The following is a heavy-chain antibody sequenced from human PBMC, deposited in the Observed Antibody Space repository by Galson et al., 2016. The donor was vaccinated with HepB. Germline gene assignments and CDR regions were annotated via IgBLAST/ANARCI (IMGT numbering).Heavy chain of an antibody. CDR2: ISYDGTNK. V-gene: IGHV3-30*18. J-gene: IGHJ6*02. CDR1: GFTFSTFV. D-gene: IGHD6-6*01. Sequence: SLRLSCAASGFTFSTFVMHWVRQAPGKGLEWVALISYDGTNKYFADSVKGRFTISRDNSKNTLYLQMNSLRVEDTAVYSCAKSAGGEQRVAGYALDVWGHGTTVSVSS. CDR3: AKSAGGEQRVAGYALDV.